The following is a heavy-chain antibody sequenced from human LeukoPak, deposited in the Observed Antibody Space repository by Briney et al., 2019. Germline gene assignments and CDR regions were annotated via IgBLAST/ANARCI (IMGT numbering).Heavy chain of an antibody. CDR2: INPNSGGT. CDR3: ARGWQWEPYFSDY. J-gene: IGHJ4*02. Sequence: ASVKVCCKASGYTFTGYYMHWVRQAPGQGLEWMGWINPNSGGTNYAQKFQGRVTMTRDTSISTAYMELSRLRSDDTAVYYCARGWQWEPYFSDYWGQGTLVTASS. D-gene: IGHD1-26*01. CDR1: GYTFTGYY. V-gene: IGHV1-2*02.